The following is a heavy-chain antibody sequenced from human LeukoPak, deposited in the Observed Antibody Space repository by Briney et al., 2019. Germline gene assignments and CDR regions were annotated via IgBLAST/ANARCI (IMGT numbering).Heavy chain of an antibody. CDR3: ARGGSSSESDWFDP. Sequence: EGSLRLSCAASGFTVSSNYMSWVRQAPGKGLEWVSVIYSGGSTYYADSVKGRFTISRDNSKNTLYLQMNSLRAEDTAVYYCARGGSSSESDWFDPWGQGTLVTVSS. CDR2: IYSGGST. D-gene: IGHD6-6*01. CDR1: GFTVSSNY. V-gene: IGHV3-66*02. J-gene: IGHJ5*02.